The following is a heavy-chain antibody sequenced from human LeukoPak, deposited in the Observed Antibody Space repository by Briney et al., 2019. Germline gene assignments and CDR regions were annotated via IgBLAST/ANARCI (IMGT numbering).Heavy chain of an antibody. CDR2: ITYGGNSG. CDR3: ARRSAAKDAFDF. D-gene: IGHD6-25*01. V-gene: IGHV3-30*12. J-gene: IGHJ3*01. CDR1: GFTFSTYG. Sequence: GGSLRLSCAASGFTFSTYGMHWVRQAPGKGLEWVAFITYGGNSGYYAASLKGRFTISRDNAKNTLYLQMNSLRAEDTAVYYCARRSAAKDAFDFWGQGTMVTVSS.